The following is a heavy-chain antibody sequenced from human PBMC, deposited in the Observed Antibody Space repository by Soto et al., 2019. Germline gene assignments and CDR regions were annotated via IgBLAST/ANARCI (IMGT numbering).Heavy chain of an antibody. D-gene: IGHD3-10*01. J-gene: IGHJ4*02. Sequence: QVQLQQWGAGLLKPSETLSLTCAVYGGSFSGYYWSWIRQPPGKGLEWIGEINHSGSTNYNPSLKSRVTISVDTSKNQVALELSSVTAADTAVYYWARERKDTMVRGVFAHWGQGTLVTVSS. V-gene: IGHV4-34*01. CDR1: GGSFSGYY. CDR2: INHSGST. CDR3: ARERKDTMVRGVFAH.